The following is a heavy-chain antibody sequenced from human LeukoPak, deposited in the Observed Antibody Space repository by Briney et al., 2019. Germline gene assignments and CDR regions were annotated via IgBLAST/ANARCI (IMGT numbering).Heavy chain of an antibody. Sequence: SETLSLTCTVSGGSISSGDYYRSWIRQPPGKGLEWVGDIYYSGSTYYNPTLKSRVTISVDTSKNQFSLKLSSVTAADTAVYYCARDRPSIVGAKGAFDIWGQGTMVTVSS. D-gene: IGHD1-26*01. CDR2: IYYSGST. V-gene: IGHV4-30-4*01. J-gene: IGHJ3*02. CDR1: GGSISSGDYY. CDR3: ARDRPSIVGAKGAFDI.